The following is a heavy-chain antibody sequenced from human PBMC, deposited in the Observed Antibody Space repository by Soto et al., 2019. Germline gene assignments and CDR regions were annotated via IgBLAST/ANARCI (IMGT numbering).Heavy chain of an antibody. CDR3: ARLATIPTHYYYYYGMDV. CDR2: TYYRSKWYN. D-gene: IGHD5-12*01. V-gene: IGHV6-1*01. CDR1: GDSVSSNSAA. J-gene: IGHJ6*02. Sequence: SQTLSLPCAISGDSVSSNSAAWNWIRQSPSRGLEWLGRTYYRSKWYNDYAVSVKSRITINPDTPKNQFSLQLNSVTPEDTAVYYCARLATIPTHYYYYYGMDVWGQGTTVTVSS.